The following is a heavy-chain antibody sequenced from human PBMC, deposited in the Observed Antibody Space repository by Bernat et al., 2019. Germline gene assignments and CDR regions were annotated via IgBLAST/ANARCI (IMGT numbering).Heavy chain of an antibody. V-gene: IGHV5-51*01. Sequence: EVQLVQSGAEVKKPGESLKISCKGSGYSFTSYWIGWVRQMPGKGLEWMGIIYPGDSDTRYSPSFQGQVTISADKSISTAYLQWSSLKASDTAMYYCARLSGSEEDYDFWSGYHFDYWGQGTLVTVSS. CDR1: GYSFTSYW. CDR3: ARLSGSEEDYDFWSGYHFDY. CDR2: IYPGDSDT. J-gene: IGHJ4*02. D-gene: IGHD3-3*01.